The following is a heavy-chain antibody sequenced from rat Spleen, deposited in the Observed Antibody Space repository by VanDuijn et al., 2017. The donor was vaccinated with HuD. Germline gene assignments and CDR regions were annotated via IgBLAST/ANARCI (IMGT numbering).Heavy chain of an antibody. J-gene: IGHJ2*01. D-gene: IGHD1-9*01. CDR2: ISYGDSSGHSST. CDR1: GFTFSDYG. CDR3: VRHGYTRYYFDY. V-gene: IGHV5-29*01. Sequence: EVQLVESGGGLVQPGRSLKLSCAASGFTFSDYGMAWVRQAPTKGLEWVATISYGDSSGHSSTYYADSVEGRFTISRDNATSTLYLQMDSLRSEDTATYYCVRHGYTRYYFDYWGQGVMVTVSS.